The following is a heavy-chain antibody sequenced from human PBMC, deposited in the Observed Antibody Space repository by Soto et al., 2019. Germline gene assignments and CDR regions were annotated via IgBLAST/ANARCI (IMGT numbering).Heavy chain of an antibody. J-gene: IGHJ6*02. V-gene: IGHV6-1*01. CDR1: GDSVSSNSAA. CDR3: ARDPYSSSSVDYYYGMDV. CDR2: TYYRSKWYN. Sequence: SQTLSLTCAISGDSVSSNSAAWNWIRQSPSGGLKWLGRTYYRSKWYNDYAVSVKSRITINPDTSKNQFSLQLNSVTPEDTAVYYCARDPYSSSSVDYYYGMDVWGQGTTVTVSS. D-gene: IGHD6-6*01.